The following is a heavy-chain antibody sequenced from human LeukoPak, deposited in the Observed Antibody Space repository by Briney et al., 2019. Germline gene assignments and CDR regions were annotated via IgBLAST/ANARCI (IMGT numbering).Heavy chain of an antibody. CDR3: AKDTGERLGILTGYYKSRRSYFDY. CDR1: GFTFSSYG. J-gene: IGHJ4*02. V-gene: IGHV3-48*04. D-gene: IGHD3-9*01. CDR2: MSGSGTTI. Sequence: PGGSLRLSCAASGFTFSSYGMSWVRQAPGKGLEWVSYMSGSGTTIYYAESVKGRFTISRDNAKNTLYLQMNSLRAEDTAVYYCAKDTGERLGILTGYYKSRRSYFDYWGQGTLVTVSS.